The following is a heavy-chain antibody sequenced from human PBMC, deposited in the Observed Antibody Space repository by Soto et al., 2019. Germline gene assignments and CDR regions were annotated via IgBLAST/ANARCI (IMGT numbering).Heavy chain of an antibody. CDR3: AKSPPAVAGYFDY. J-gene: IGHJ4*02. CDR1: GFTFSSSG. Sequence: QAQLVESGGGVVQPGRSLRLSCAASGFTFSSSGMHWVRQAPGKGLEWVAVTSFDGSSGYYADSVRGRFTISRDNSNNTLYLQMNSLRAEDTAVYYCAKSPPAVAGYFDYWGQGTLVTVSS. D-gene: IGHD6-19*01. CDR2: TSFDGSSG. V-gene: IGHV3-30*18.